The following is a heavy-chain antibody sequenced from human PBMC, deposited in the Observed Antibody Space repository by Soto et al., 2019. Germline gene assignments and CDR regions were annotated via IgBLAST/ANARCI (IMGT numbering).Heavy chain of an antibody. CDR3: ARGSQRYFDSSGHYSRHYYFDY. D-gene: IGHD3-22*01. V-gene: IGHV4-34*01. CDR1: GGSFSGYY. Sequence: PSETLSLTCAVYGGSFSGYYWSWIRQPPGKGLDWIGEINHSGSTNYNPSLKSRVTISVDTSKNQFSLKLGSVTASDTAVYYCARGSQRYFDSSGHYSRHYYFDYWGQGALVTVSS. CDR2: INHSGST. J-gene: IGHJ4*02.